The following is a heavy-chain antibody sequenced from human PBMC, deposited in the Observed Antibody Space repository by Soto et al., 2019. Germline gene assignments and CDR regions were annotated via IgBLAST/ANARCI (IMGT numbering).Heavy chain of an antibody. V-gene: IGHV4-61*01. CDR2: IYYSGST. J-gene: IGHJ4*02. D-gene: IGHD3-3*01. CDR3: ASYSMGVVSPFSFDY. CDR1: GGSVSSGSYF. Sequence: SEALSLTCTVSGGSVSSGSYFWSWIRQPPGKGLEWIGYIYYSGSTHYNPSLKSRVIISVDTSKNQFSLKLTSVTAADTAVYYCASYSMGVVSPFSFDYWGQGTLVTVSS.